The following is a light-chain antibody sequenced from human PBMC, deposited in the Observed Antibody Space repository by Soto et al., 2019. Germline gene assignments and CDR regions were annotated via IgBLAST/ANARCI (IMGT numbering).Light chain of an antibody. CDR1: QSVGNN. Sequence: EIVVTQSPATLSVSPGERATLSCRASQSVGNNFAWYQQKPGQVPRLLLFATSTRATGVPARFSGSGSGTGGTLTISSVQTEDVAEYYGQQYGDWPLAFGGGAKVE. V-gene: IGKV3-15*01. J-gene: IGKJ4*01. CDR2: ATS. CDR3: QQYGDWPLA.